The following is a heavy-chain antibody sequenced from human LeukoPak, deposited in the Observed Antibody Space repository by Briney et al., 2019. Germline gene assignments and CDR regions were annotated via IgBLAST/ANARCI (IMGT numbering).Heavy chain of an antibody. CDR1: GASISSSFYS. J-gene: IGHJ4*02. CDR2: IYYSGST. Sequence: PSETLSLTCSVSGASISSSFYSWGWIRQPPGKGLEWIANIYYSGSTYYNPSLKSRVTISVDTSKNQFSLTLSSVTAADTAVYYCARHVVDEYSSAYYADYWGQGTLVTVSS. CDR3: ARHVVDEYSSAYYADY. D-gene: IGHD6-25*01. V-gene: IGHV4-39*01.